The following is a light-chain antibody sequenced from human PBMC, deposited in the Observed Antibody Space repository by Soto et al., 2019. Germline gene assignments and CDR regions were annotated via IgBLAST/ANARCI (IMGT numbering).Light chain of an antibody. J-gene: IGLJ2*01. V-gene: IGLV1-51*01. CDR2: DNN. Sequence: QSVLTQPPSVSAAPGQKVTISCSGSSSNIGSNHVSWYQQLPETAPKLLIYDNNERPSGIPDRFSGSKSGTSATLGITGLQTGDEADYYCATWDNSLSAVLVGGGTKLTVL. CDR1: SSNIGSNH. CDR3: ATWDNSLSAVL.